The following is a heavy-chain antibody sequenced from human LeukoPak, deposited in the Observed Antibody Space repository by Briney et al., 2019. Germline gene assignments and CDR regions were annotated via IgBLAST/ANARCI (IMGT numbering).Heavy chain of an antibody. D-gene: IGHD2-8*01. V-gene: IGHV1-69*06. Sequence: SVKVSCKASGGTFSSYAISWVRQAPGQGLEWMGGIIPIFGTANYAQKFQGRVTITADKSTSTAYMELSSLRSDDTAVYYCARVRDIVLMVYASGGDHFDYWGQGTLVTVSS. CDR1: GGTFSSYA. CDR2: IIPIFGTA. J-gene: IGHJ4*02. CDR3: ARVRDIVLMVYASGGDHFDY.